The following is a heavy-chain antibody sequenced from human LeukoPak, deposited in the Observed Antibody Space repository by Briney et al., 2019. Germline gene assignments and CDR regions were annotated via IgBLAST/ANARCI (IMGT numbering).Heavy chain of an antibody. CDR1: GGSISSGSYY. CDR2: IYTSGST. V-gene: IGHV4-61*02. CDR3: ATGGSGSYLFDY. D-gene: IGHD3-10*01. J-gene: IGHJ4*02. Sequence: SETLSLTCTVSGGSISSGSYYWSWIRQPAGKGLEWIGRIYTSGSTKYNPSLKSRATISVDTSKNQFSLKLSSVTAADTAVYYCATGGSGSYLFDYWGQGTLVTVSS.